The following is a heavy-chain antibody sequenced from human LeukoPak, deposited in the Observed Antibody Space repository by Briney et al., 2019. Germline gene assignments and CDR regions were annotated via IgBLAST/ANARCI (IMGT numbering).Heavy chain of an antibody. CDR2: INPNSGGT. V-gene: IGHV1-2*06. Sequence: ASVKVSCKASGYTFTGYYMHWVRQAPGQGLEGMGRINPNSGGTNYAQKFQGRVTMTRDTSISTAYMELSRLRSEDTAVYYCAREVLVSPYYFDYWGQGTLVTVSS. J-gene: IGHJ4*02. D-gene: IGHD4/OR15-4a*01. CDR1: GYTFTGYY. CDR3: AREVLVSPYYFDY.